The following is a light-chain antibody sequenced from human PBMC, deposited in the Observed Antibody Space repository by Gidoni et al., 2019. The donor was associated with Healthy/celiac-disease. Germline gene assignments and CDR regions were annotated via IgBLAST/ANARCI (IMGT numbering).Light chain of an antibody. CDR3: QQRSNWPPGYT. CDR1: QSGSSY. CDR2: DSS. V-gene: IGKV3-11*01. J-gene: IGKJ2*01. Sequence: EIVSTQSATALSSAPGEIATLSSRASQSGSSYLSWYQQKPGQAPRLLIYDSSDRATGIPARFSGSGSGTDFTLTISSLEPEYFAVYYCQQRSNWPPGYTFGQXTKLEIK.